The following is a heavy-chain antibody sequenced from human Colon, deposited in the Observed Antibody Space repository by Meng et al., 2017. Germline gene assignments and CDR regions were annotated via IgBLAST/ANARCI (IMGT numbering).Heavy chain of an antibody. J-gene: IGHJ4*02. CDR3: ASAWGDY. V-gene: IGHV3-30*01. CDR1: GFTFSSYA. Sequence: QVQRVESGGDVVEPGRSLRVSCAASGFTFSSYAMHWVRQAPGKGLEWVAVISYDGSNKYYADSVKGRFTISRDNSKNTLYLQMNSLRAEDTAVYYCASAWGDYWGQGTLVTVSS. CDR2: ISYDGSNK. D-gene: IGHD3-16*01.